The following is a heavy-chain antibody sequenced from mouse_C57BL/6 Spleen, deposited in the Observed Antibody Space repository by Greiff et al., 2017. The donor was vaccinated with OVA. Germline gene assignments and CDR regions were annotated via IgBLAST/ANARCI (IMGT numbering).Heavy chain of an antibody. V-gene: IGHV3-6*01. CDR1: GYSITSGYY. CDR3: ARAGFFDY. J-gene: IGHJ2*01. CDR2: ISYDGSN. Sequence: EVKLMESGPGLVKPSQSLSLTCSVTGYSITSGYYWNWIRQFPGNKLEWMGYISYDGSNNYNPSLKNRISITRDTSKNQFFLKLNSVTTEDTATYYCARAGFFDYGGQGTTLTVSS.